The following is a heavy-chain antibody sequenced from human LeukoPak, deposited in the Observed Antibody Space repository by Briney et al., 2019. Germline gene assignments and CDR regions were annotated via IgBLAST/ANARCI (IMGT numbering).Heavy chain of an antibody. D-gene: IGHD6-13*01. CDR3: ARSPGPAAVAFDY. V-gene: IGHV3-30*04. CDR2: ISFDGSEK. Sequence: GGSLRLSCAASGFKFYSYAMHWVRQAPGKGLEWVASISFDGSEKYYRDSVQGRFTISRDNSKNTVYLQMNSLRPEDTAVYYFARSPGPAAVAFDYWGQGTLVTVSS. CDR1: GFKFYSYA. J-gene: IGHJ4*02.